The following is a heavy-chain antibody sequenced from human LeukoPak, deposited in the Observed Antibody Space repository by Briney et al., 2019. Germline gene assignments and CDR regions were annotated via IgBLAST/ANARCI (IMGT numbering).Heavy chain of an antibody. D-gene: IGHD3-10*01. CDR3: ARDRGDYYYMDV. Sequence: SVKVSCKASGGIFSSYAISWVRQAPGQGLEWMGGIIPIFGTANYAQKFQGRVTITADESTSTAYMELSSLRSEDTAVYYCARDRGDYYYMDVWGKGTTVTVSS. CDR1: GGIFSSYA. V-gene: IGHV1-69*13. CDR2: IIPIFGTA. J-gene: IGHJ6*03.